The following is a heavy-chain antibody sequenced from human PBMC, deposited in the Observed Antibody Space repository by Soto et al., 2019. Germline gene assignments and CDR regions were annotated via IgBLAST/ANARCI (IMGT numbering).Heavy chain of an antibody. CDR1: GFTFSSYA. CDR2: ISYDGSNK. D-gene: IGHD6-13*01. J-gene: IGHJ4*02. CDR3: TTDSRLVAAAGAPG. V-gene: IGHV3-30-3*01. Sequence: GGSLRLSCAASGFTFSSYAMHWVRQAPGKGLEWVAVISYDGSNKYYADSVKGRFTISRDNSKNTLYLQMSSLKTEDTAVYYCTTDSRLVAAAGAPGWGQGTLVTVSS.